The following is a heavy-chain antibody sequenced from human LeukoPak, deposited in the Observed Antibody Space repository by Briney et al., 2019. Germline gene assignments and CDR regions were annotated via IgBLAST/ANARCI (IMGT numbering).Heavy chain of an antibody. V-gene: IGHV3-23*01. Sequence: PGGSLRLSCAASGFTLDDYGMSWVRQAPGKGLEWVSAISGSGGSTYYADSVKGRFTISRDNSKNTLYLQMNSLRAEDTAVYYCAKEGGDGPFDYWGQGTLVTVSS. CDR1: GFTLDDYG. J-gene: IGHJ4*02. CDR2: ISGSGGST. D-gene: IGHD2-21*01. CDR3: AKEGGDGPFDY.